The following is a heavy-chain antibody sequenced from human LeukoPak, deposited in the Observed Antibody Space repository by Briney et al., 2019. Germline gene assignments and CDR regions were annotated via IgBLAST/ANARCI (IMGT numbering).Heavy chain of an antibody. CDR1: GFTFSSYA. Sequence: GGSLRLSCAASGFTFSSYAMSWVRQAPGKGLEWVSAISGSGGSTYYADSVKGRFTISRDNSKNTVYLQMNSLRAEDTAVYYCTKCPPKGGWEFEEFHYYYYYGMDVWGKGTTVTVSS. CDR2: ISGSGGST. V-gene: IGHV3-23*01. D-gene: IGHD3-10*01. CDR3: TKCPPKGGWEFEEFHYYYYYGMDV. J-gene: IGHJ6*04.